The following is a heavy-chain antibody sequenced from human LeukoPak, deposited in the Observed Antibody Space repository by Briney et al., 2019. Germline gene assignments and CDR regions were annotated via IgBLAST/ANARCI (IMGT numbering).Heavy chain of an antibody. V-gene: IGHV4-39*07. CDR3: ARGCSSTSCYEGAFDI. CDR2: IYYSGST. Sequence: SQTLSLTCTVSGGSISSSSYYWGWIRQPPGKGLEWIGSIYYSGSTYYNPSLKSRVTISVDTSKNQFSLKLSSVTAADTAVYYCARGCSSTSCYEGAFDIWGQGTMVTVSS. CDR1: GGSISSSSYY. J-gene: IGHJ3*02. D-gene: IGHD2-2*01.